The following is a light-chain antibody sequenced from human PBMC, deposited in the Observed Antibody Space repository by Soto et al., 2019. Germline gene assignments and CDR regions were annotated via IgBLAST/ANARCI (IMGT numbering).Light chain of an antibody. V-gene: IGKV3-11*01. CDR2: DAA. CDR1: QSVSSY. J-gene: IGKJ1*01. CDR3: QQRSNWPRT. Sequence: EIVLTQSPATLSLSPGERATLSCRASQSVSSYLAWYQQKPGQAPRLLIYDAANRATGIPARFSGSGSGTDFTLTISSLELEDFAVYYCQQRSNWPRTFGPGTKVEIQ.